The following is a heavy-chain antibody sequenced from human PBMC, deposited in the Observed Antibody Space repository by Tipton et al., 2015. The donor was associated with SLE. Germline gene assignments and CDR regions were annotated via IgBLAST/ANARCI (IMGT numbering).Heavy chain of an antibody. D-gene: IGHD6-6*01. CDR1: GGSISNYY. J-gene: IGHJ6*02. CDR2: IYYSGST. V-gene: IGHV4-39*07. CDR3: ARAPDYSSSSAHYYSYFMDV. Sequence: TLSLTCTVSGGSISNYYWGWIRQPPGKGLEWIGSIYYSGSTYYNPSLKSRVTMSLDTSKNQFSLKLSSVTAADTAVYYCARAPDYSSSSAHYYSYFMDVWGQGTTVTVS.